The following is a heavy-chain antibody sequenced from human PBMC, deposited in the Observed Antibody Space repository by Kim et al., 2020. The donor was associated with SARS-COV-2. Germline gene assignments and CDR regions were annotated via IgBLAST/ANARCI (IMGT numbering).Heavy chain of an antibody. CDR1: GGTFSSYA. J-gene: IGHJ1*01. CDR2: IIPIFGTA. CDR3: ARANTAFDGDVGLEYFQH. V-gene: IGHV1-69*13. Sequence: SVKVSCKASGGTFSSYAISWVRQAPGQGLEWMGGIIPIFGTANYAQKFQGRVTITADESTSTAYMELSSLRSEDTAVYYCARANTAFDGDVGLEYFQHWGQGTLVTVSS. D-gene: IGHD4-17*01.